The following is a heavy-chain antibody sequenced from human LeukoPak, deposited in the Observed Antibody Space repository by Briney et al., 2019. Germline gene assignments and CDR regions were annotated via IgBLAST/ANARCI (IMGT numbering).Heavy chain of an antibody. V-gene: IGHV4-30-4*01. J-gene: IGHJ4*02. Sequence: SETLSLTCTVSGGSISSGDYYWSWIRQPPGKGLEWIGYIYYSGSTYYNPSLKSRVTTSVDTSKNQFSLKLSSVTAEDTAVYYCARGRRPSIALPDYWGQGTLVTVSS. CDR2: IYYSGST. CDR3: ARGRRPSIALPDY. CDR1: GGSISSGDYY. D-gene: IGHD2/OR15-2a*01.